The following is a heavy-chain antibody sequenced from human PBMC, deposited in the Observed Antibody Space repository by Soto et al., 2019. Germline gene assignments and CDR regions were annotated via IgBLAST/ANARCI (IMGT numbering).Heavy chain of an antibody. CDR3: AGRRAGGYYFDY. V-gene: IGHV4-39*01. CDR2: IYYTGST. CDR1: GGSVSSSSYY. D-gene: IGHD1-26*01. J-gene: IGHJ4*02. Sequence: PSETLSLTCTVSGGSVSSSSYYWGWIRQPPGKGLEWIGTIYYTGSTSYSPSLKRRVTISVDTSKTQFSLNLSSVTATDTAVYYCAGRRAGGYYFDYWGQGTLVTVSS.